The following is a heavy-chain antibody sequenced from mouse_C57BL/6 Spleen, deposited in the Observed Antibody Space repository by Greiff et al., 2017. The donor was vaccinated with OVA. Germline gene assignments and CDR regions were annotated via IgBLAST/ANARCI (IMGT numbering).Heavy chain of an antibody. J-gene: IGHJ4*01. Sequence: EVKLVESGEGLVKPGGSLKLSCAASGFTFSSYAMSWVRQTPEKRLEWVAYISSGGDYIYYADTVKGRFTISRDNARNTLYLQMSSLKSEDTAMYYCTRNYGSYYAMDYWGQGTSVTVSS. CDR2: ISSGGDYI. V-gene: IGHV5-9-1*02. D-gene: IGHD1-1*01. CDR3: TRNYGSYYAMDY. CDR1: GFTFSSYA.